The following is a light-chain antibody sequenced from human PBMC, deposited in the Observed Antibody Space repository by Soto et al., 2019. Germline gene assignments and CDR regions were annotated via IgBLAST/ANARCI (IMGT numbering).Light chain of an antibody. CDR3: QQSYSAPYT. CDR1: QSIRNY. CDR2: AAS. J-gene: IGKJ2*01. V-gene: IGKV1-39*01. Sequence: DIQMTQSPSSLSASVGDRVTITCRASQSIRNYLNWYQQKPGKAPKLLIYAASSLQSGVPSRFSGSGSGTDFTLIFSSLQPEDFATYYCQQSYSAPYTFGQGTKLEIK.